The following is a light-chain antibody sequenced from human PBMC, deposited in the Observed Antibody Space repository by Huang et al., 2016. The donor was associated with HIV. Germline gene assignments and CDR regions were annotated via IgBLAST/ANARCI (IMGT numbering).Light chain of an antibody. V-gene: IGKV3-11*01. CDR1: QNINTY. J-gene: IGKJ5*01. Sequence: EIVLTQFPATLSLSPGERATLSCRASQNINTYLGWYQQKPGQAPRLLIYDVSNRATGIPDRFSGSGSGTDFTLTISSLEAEDFALYYCQQRSDWPITFGQGTRLEIK. CDR3: QQRSDWPIT. CDR2: DVS.